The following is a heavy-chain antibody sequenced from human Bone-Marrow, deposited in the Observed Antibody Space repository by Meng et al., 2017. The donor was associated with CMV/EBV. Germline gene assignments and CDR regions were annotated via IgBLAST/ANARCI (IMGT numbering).Heavy chain of an antibody. CDR2: ISSSGSTI. CDR1: GFTFSDYY. V-gene: IGHV3-11*04. D-gene: IGHD2-15*01. Sequence: GESLKISCAASGFTFSDYYMSWIRQAPGKGLEWVSYISSSGSTIYYADSVKGRFTISRDNAKNTLYPQMNSLRAEDTAVYYCAKDRCSGGRCYLWEWFDPWGQGALVTVSS. J-gene: IGHJ5*02. CDR3: AKDRCSGGRCYLWEWFDP.